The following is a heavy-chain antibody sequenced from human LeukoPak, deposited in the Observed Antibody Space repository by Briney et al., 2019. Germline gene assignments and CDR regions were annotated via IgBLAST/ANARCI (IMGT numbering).Heavy chain of an antibody. Sequence: PGGSLRLSCAASGFTFSSYWMSWVRQAPGKGLEWVSGISWNSGSIGYADSVKGRFTISRDNAKNSLYLQMNSLRAEDTALYYCVKGGRGFLEWAEQLFDYWGQGTLVTVSS. D-gene: IGHD3-3*01. CDR3: VKGGRGFLEWAEQLFDY. V-gene: IGHV3-9*01. CDR2: ISWNSGSI. CDR1: GFTFSSYW. J-gene: IGHJ4*02.